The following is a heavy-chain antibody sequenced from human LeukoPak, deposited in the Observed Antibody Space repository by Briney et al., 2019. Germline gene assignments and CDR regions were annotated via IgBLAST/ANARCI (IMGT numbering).Heavy chain of an antibody. Sequence: GASVKVSCKASGGTFSSYAISWVRQAPGQGLEWMGWISAYNGNTNYAQKLQGRVTMTTDTSTSTAYMELRSLRSDDTAVYYCARKPYSGYDVDYWGQGTLVTVSS. V-gene: IGHV1-18*01. CDR2: ISAYNGNT. CDR1: GGTFSSYA. D-gene: IGHD5-12*01. CDR3: ARKPYSGYDVDY. J-gene: IGHJ4*02.